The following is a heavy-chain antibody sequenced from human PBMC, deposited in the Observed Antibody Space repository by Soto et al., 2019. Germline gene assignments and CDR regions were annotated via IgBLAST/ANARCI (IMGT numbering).Heavy chain of an antibody. J-gene: IGHJ5*02. CDR3: ARHISEWQQLGGRFDP. V-gene: IGHV5-51*01. CDR2: IYPGDTDT. CDR1: GYSFTSYW. D-gene: IGHD6-13*01. Sequence: GESLKISCKGSGYSFTSYWIGWVRQMPGKGLEWMGIIYPGDTDTRYSPSFQGQVTISADKSISTAYLQWSSLKASDTAMYYCARHISEWQQLGGRFDPWGQGTLVTVSS.